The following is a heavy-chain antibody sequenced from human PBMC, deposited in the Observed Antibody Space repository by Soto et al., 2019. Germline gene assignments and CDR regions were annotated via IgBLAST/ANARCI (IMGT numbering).Heavy chain of an antibody. D-gene: IGHD6-6*01. J-gene: IGHJ5*02. CDR1: GGSISSGGYS. CDR3: ARDKASSSSGGWFDP. CDR2: IYHSGST. Sequence: SETLSLTCAVSGGSISSGGYSWSWIRQPPGKGLEWIGYIYHSGSTYYNPSLKSRVTISVDRSKNQFSLKLSSVTAADTAVYYCARDKASSSSGGWFDPWGQGTLVTVSS. V-gene: IGHV4-30-2*01.